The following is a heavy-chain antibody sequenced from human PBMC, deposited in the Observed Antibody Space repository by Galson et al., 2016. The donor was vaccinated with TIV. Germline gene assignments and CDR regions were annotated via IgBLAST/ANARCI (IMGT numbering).Heavy chain of an antibody. CDR3: AKDHSDGYNYFYYFDS. V-gene: IGHV3-30*18. CDR2: SSFDGGIE. J-gene: IGHJ4*02. CDR1: GFPFSDHG. Sequence: SLRLSCAASGFPFSDHGMHWVRQAPGKGLEWLSLSSFDGGIEYYADSVKGRFTISRDNSRNNLYLQMDRLRVDDTAIYYCAKDHSDGYNYFYYFDSWGQGTLVTVSS. D-gene: IGHD5-24*01.